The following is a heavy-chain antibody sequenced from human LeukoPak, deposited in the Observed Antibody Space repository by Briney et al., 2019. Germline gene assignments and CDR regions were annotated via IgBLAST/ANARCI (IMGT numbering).Heavy chain of an antibody. CDR2: ISYDGKT. CDR1: GASINSYR. Sequence: NASETLSLTCNVSGASINSYRWNWIRQPPGKGLEWIGYISYDGKTNYNPSLKSRLTLSVDTSKNQFSLNLNSVTAADTARYYCTKGCYESFDCWGQGTLVTVTS. V-gene: IGHV4-59*01. CDR3: TKGCYESFDC. D-gene: IGHD2-2*01. J-gene: IGHJ4*02.